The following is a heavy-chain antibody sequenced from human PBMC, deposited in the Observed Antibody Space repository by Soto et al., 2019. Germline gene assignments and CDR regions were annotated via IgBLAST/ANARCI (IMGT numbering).Heavy chain of an antibody. CDR3: AMYHVIEEKGTFQN. V-gene: IGHV4-31*03. D-gene: IGHD3-22*01. J-gene: IGHJ4*02. Sequence: SETLSLTCTVSGASISSGRYYWSWIRQHPGKGLEWIGYIYYTGTPYYNSTLKSRVTISLETSKNQFTLKLSSVTAADTAVYYCAMYHVIEEKGTFQNWGQGALVTISS. CDR2: IYYTGTP. CDR1: GASISSGRYY.